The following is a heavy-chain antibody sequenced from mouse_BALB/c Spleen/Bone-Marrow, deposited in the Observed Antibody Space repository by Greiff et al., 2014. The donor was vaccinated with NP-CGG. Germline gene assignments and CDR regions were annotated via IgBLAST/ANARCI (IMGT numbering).Heavy chain of an antibody. CDR2: IRNKAKGYTT. Sequence: EVQLVEPGGGLVQPGGSLRLSCETSGFTFTDYYMSWVRQPPGKALEWLGFIRNKAKGYTTDYNASVKGRFTISRDNSQSISYLQMNTLRAEDSATYYCARDENVGIYWYFDVWGAGTTVTVSS. CDR1: GFTFTDYY. V-gene: IGHV7-3*02. CDR3: ARDENVGIYWYFDV. J-gene: IGHJ1*01.